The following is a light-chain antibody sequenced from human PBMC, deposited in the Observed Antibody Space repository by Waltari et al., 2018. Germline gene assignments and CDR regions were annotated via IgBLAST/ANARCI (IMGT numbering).Light chain of an antibody. CDR3: GTWDSSLSGAV. Sequence: QSVLTQPPSVSAAPGQSVTISCSGGSSNIGNNYVSWYRQFPGTAPKLLNYENTERPSGIPGRSSGSKSGTSATLDITGLQAGDEADYYCGTWDSSLSGAVFGGGTHLTVL. V-gene: IGLV1-51*02. CDR1: SSNIGNNY. J-gene: IGLJ7*01. CDR2: ENT.